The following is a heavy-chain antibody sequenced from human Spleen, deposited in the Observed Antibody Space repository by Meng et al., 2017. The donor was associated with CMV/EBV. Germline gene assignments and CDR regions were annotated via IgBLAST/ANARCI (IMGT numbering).Heavy chain of an antibody. CDR1: GGSFSGYY. CDR3: ARGRGGAWFDP. J-gene: IGHJ5*02. Sequence: SETLSLTCAVYGGSFSGYYWSWIRQPPGKGLEWIGEINHSGSTNYNPSLKSRVTISVDTSKNQFSLKLSSVTAADTAVYYCARGRGGAWFDPWGPGPLVTVSS. V-gene: IGHV4-34*01. CDR2: INHSGST. D-gene: IGHD3-10*01.